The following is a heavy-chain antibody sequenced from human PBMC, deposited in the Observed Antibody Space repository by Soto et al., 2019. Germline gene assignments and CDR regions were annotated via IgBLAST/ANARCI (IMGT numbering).Heavy chain of an antibody. Sequence: QVQLVQSGAEVKKPGSSVKVSCKASGGTFSSYAISWVRQAPGQGLEWMGGIIPIVGTANYAQKCQGRVTSTADESTSTAYMELSSLRSEDTAVYYCARAKGTSGSYHSLYFDYWGQGTLVTVSS. J-gene: IGHJ4*02. CDR2: IIPIVGTA. V-gene: IGHV1-69*01. CDR3: ARAKGTSGSYHSLYFDY. D-gene: IGHD1-26*01. CDR1: GGTFSSYA.